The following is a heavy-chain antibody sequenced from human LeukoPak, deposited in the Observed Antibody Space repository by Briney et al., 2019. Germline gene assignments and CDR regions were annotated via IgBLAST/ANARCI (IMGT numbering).Heavy chain of an antibody. Sequence: KSSETLSLTCAVHGVSVSGFSWSWIRQSPGMGLEWIGEIYHSYYTNYNPSLKSRVTISADTSEDQFSLRLTSVTAADTAVYYCARIRCGHTESMCYNYWGLGTLVTVSS. D-gene: IGHD2-2*02. CDR1: GVSVSGFS. J-gene: IGHJ4*02. V-gene: IGHV4-34*01. CDR3: ARIRCGHTESMCYNY. CDR2: IYHSYYT.